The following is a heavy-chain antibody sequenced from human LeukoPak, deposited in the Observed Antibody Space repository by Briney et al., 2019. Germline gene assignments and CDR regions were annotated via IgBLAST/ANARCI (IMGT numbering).Heavy chain of an antibody. Sequence: SETLSLTCTVSGGSISSYYWSWIRQPPGKGLEWIGYIYYSGSTNYSPSLKSRVTISVDTSRNQFSLKLTSVSAADTAVYFCARGQGGNYYLNYFDYWGQGALVTVSS. CDR1: GGSISSYY. CDR2: IYYSGST. V-gene: IGHV4-59*01. D-gene: IGHD1-26*01. CDR3: ARGQGGNYYLNYFDY. J-gene: IGHJ4*02.